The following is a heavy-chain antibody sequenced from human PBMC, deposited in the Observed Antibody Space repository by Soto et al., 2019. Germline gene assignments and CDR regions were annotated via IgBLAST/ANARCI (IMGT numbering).Heavy chain of an antibody. J-gene: IGHJ6*02. V-gene: IGHV3-30*18. CDR3: AKEKTPFHYYYGMDV. CDR1: GFTFSSYG. Sequence: GESLKISCAASGFTFSSYGMHWVRQAPGKGLEWVAVISYDGSNKYYADSVKGRFTISRDNSKNTLYLQMNSLRAEDTAVYYCAKEKTPFHYYYGMDVWGQGTTVTVSS. CDR2: ISYDGSNK.